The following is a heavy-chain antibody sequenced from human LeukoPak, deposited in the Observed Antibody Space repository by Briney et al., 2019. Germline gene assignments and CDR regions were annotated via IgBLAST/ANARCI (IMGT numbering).Heavy chain of an antibody. Sequence: SETLSLTCAVYGGSFSGYYWSWIRQPPGKGLEWIGEINHSGSTNYNPSLKSRVTISVDTSKNQFSLKLSSVTAADTAVYYCARYTPPWNSSSWSRPSTLVFAFDIWGQGTMVTVSS. V-gene: IGHV4-34*01. CDR2: INHSGST. D-gene: IGHD6-13*01. CDR3: ARYTPPWNSSSWSRPSTLVFAFDI. J-gene: IGHJ3*02. CDR1: GGSFSGYY.